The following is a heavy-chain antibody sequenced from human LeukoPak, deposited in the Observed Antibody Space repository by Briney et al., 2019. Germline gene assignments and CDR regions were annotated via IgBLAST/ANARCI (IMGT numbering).Heavy chain of an antibody. V-gene: IGHV4-30-4*08. CDR2: IYYSGST. Sequence: PSETLSLTCTVSGGSISSSSYYWSWIRQPPGKGLEWIGYIYYSGSTYYNPSLKSRVTISVDTSKNQFSLKLSSVTAADTAVYYCASIDGYSDYYFDYWGQGTLVTVSS. J-gene: IGHJ4*02. CDR3: ASIDGYSDYYFDY. CDR1: GGSISSSSYY. D-gene: IGHD5-24*01.